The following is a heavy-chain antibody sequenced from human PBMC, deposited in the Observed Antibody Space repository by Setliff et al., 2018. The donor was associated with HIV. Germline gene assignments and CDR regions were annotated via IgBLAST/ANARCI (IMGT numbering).Heavy chain of an antibody. V-gene: IGHV7-4-1*02. D-gene: IGHD1-26*01. Sequence: GASVKVSCKASGNTFSSYGINWVRQAPGQGLEWMGWINTNTGDPTYAQGFTGRFVFSFDTSVSTAYLQISGLKAEDTAVYYCATRGEQLYFYGMDVWGQGTTVTVSS. CDR3: ATRGEQLYFYGMDV. J-gene: IGHJ6*02. CDR2: INTNTGDP. CDR1: GNTFSSYG.